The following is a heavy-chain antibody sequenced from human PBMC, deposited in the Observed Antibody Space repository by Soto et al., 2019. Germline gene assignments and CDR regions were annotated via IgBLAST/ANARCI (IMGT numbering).Heavy chain of an antibody. CDR2: IIPIFGTA. Sequence: SVKVSCKVSGGTFSSYAISWVRQAPGQGLEWMGGIIPIFGTANYAQKFQGRVTITADKSTSTAYMELSSLRSEDTAVYYCARGERPIAVAGVFDYWGQGTLVTVSS. V-gene: IGHV1-69*06. CDR1: GGTFSSYA. J-gene: IGHJ4*02. CDR3: ARGERPIAVAGVFDY. D-gene: IGHD6-19*01.